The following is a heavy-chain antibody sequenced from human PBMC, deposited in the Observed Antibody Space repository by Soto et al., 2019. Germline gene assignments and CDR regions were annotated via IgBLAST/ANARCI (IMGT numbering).Heavy chain of an antibody. CDR2: INPSRGSA. CDR1: GFTFTAYP. V-gene: IGHV1-2*02. CDR3: ARDADLLYAKSDYFGFDV. Sequence: GASVKVSFKTSGFTFTAYPLHWLRQAPGQGLEWMGYINPSRGSAQYSQKFQSRVTMTRDTSLNTAYMEVNGLKSDDTALYFCARDADLLYAKSDYFGFDVWGQGTMVTVSS. J-gene: IGHJ6*02. D-gene: IGHD3-10*01.